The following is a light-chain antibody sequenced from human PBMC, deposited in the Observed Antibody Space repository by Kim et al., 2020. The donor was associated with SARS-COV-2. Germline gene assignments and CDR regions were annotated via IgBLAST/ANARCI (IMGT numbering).Light chain of an antibody. CDR3: QQYGSSPLFI. CDR1: QSVRSTY. CDR2: GAS. Sequence: PGDRATLSCRASQSVRSTYLAWYQQKPGQPPRLLIYGASTRATGIPDRFSGSGSGTDFTLTINRLEPEDFAVYYCQQYGSSPLFIFGPGTKV. V-gene: IGKV3-20*01. J-gene: IGKJ3*01.